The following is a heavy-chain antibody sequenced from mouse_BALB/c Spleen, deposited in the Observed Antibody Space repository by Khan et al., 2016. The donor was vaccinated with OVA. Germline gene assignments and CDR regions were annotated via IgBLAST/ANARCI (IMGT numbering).Heavy chain of an antibody. CDR1: GFNIKDYY. D-gene: IGHD2-3*01. CDR3: ARAGYSPWFAY. J-gene: IGHJ3*01. V-gene: IGHV14-1*02. CDR2: IDPENGNP. Sequence: EVQLQHSGAELVRPGALVKLSCKASGFNIKDYYIHWVKQRPEQGLEWIGWIDPENGNPIYDPTFQGTANINADTSSNPSYLHFSSLSSEDTAVYYCARAGYSPWFAYWGHGTLGTVSA.